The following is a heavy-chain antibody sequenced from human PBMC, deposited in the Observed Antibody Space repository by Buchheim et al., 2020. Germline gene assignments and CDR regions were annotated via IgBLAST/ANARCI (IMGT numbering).Heavy chain of an antibody. Sequence: QVQLVESGGGVVQPGRSLRLSCAASGFTFSSYGMHWVRQAPGKGLEWVAVIWYDGSNKYYADSEKGRFTISRDNSKNTLYLQMNSLRAEDTAVYYCARGPGGHYFDYWGQGTL. CDR1: GFTFSSYG. CDR3: ARGPGGHYFDY. CDR2: IWYDGSNK. D-gene: IGHD3-10*01. V-gene: IGHV3-33*01. J-gene: IGHJ4*01.